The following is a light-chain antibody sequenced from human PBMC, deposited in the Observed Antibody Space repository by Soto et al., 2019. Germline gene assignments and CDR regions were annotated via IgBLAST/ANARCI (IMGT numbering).Light chain of an antibody. CDR3: SSYTTIKTVV. J-gene: IGLJ2*01. V-gene: IGLV2-14*02. Sequence: QSALTQPASVSGSPGQSITISCTGTSSDVGTYNLVSWYQQHPGEAPKLIIYEGNQRPSGVSNRFSGFKSANTAYLTISGVQPEDEADYHCSSYTTIKTVVFGGGTKLTVL. CDR2: EGN. CDR1: SSDVGTYNL.